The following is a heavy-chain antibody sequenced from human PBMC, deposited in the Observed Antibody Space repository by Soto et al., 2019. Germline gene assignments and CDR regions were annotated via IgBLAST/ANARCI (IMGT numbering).Heavy chain of an antibody. Sequence: QVQLVQSGAEVRKPGASVKVSCEASGYTFTSYDIYWVRQATGQGLEWMGWMNPNTGNSGYAQKFQGRVTMTSDTSLNTAHMGPGKLRSEDTAVYYCAGRAETNGWNGFGADKYYFDFWGQGTLVTVSS. D-gene: IGHD1-1*01. V-gene: IGHV1-8*01. CDR2: MNPNTGNS. CDR1: GYTFTSYD. J-gene: IGHJ4*02. CDR3: AGRAETNGWNGFGADKYYFDF.